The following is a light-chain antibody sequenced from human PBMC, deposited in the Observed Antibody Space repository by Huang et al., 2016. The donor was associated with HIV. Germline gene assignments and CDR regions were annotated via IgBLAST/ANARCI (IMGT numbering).Light chain of an antibody. CDR1: QTILHNSNSKNY. CDR2: WAS. CDR3: QQYYRTPQT. J-gene: IGKJ2*01. Sequence: DIVMTQSPDSLAVSLGVRATINCKSSQTILHNSNSKNYLAWFQQKPGQPPKLLSYWASTREDGVPGRFSGSGSATEFTLPINSMQAEDVAVYYCQQYYRTPQTFGQGTKLEIK. V-gene: IGKV4-1*01.